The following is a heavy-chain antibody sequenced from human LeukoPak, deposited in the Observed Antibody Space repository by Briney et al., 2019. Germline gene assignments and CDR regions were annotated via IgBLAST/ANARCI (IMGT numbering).Heavy chain of an antibody. CDR3: ARDRWGYFDY. D-gene: IGHD4-23*01. CDR1: GGSISSYY. J-gene: IGHJ4*02. V-gene: IGHV4-59*01. Sequence: SATLSLTCTVSGGSISSYYWSWIRQPPGKGLEWIGYIYYSGSTNYNPSLKSRVTISVDTSKNQFSLKLSSVTAADTAVYYCARDRWGYFDYWGQGTLVTVSS. CDR2: IYYSGST.